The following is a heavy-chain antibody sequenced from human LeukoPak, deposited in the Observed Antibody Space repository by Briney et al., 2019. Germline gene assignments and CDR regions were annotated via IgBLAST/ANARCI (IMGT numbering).Heavy chain of an antibody. J-gene: IGHJ3*02. CDR3: AIAPHKKHSGRYYKNYTAFDI. CDR2: INHSGST. D-gene: IGHD1-26*01. Sequence: SETLSLTCAVYGGSFSGYYWSWIRQPPGKGLEWIGEINHSGSTNYNPSLKSRVTISVDTSKNQFSLKLSSVTAADTAVYYCAIAPHKKHSGRYYKNYTAFDIWGQGAMVTVSS. V-gene: IGHV4-34*01. CDR1: GGSFSGYY.